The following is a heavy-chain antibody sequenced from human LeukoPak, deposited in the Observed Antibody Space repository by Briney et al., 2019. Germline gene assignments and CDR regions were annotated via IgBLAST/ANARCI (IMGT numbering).Heavy chain of an antibody. Sequence: PGGSLRLSCAASGFTFSDYYMSWIRQAPGKGLEWVSYISSSSYTNYADSVKGRFTISRDNAKNSLCLQMNSLRAEDTAVYYCASGHPYYYGSGSYNSWGQGTLVTVSS. CDR2: ISSSSYT. D-gene: IGHD3-10*01. V-gene: IGHV3-11*06. J-gene: IGHJ4*02. CDR3: ASGHPYYYGSGSYNS. CDR1: GFTFSDYY.